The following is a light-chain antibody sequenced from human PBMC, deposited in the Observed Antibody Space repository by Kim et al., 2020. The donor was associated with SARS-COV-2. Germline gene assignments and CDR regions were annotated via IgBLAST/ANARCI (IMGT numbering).Light chain of an antibody. J-gene: IGKJ2*01. Sequence: EIVLTQSPGTMSLSPGERATLSCRASQSVPTNYLAWYQQKPGQPPRLLIYRASSRATDIPDRFSGSGSGTDFTLTIGRLEPEDFAVYYCQQYGRSPKTFGQGTKLEI. CDR3: QQYGRSPKT. CDR2: RAS. V-gene: IGKV3-20*01. CDR1: QSVPTNY.